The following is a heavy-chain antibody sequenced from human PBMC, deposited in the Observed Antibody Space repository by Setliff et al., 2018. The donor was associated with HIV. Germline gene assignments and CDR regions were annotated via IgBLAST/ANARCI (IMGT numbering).Heavy chain of an antibody. CDR3: AKDPTTGAVAVYYFDY. J-gene: IGHJ4*02. D-gene: IGHD6-19*01. V-gene: IGHV3-23*01. CDR2: ILSTGERT. CDR1: GFTFSSYA. Sequence: GSLRLSCAASGFTFSSYAMSWVRQAPGKGLQWVSAILSTGERTFYADSVKGRFTISRDNSKNTLYLQMNSLRAEDTAVYYCAKDPTTGAVAVYYFDYWGQGTLVTVSS.